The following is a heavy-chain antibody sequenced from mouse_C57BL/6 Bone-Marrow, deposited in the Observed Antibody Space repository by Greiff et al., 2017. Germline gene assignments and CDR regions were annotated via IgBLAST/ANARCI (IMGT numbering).Heavy chain of an antibody. Sequence: VQLQQPGAELVKPGASVKLSCKASGYTFTSYWMQWVKQRPGQGLEWIGEIDPSDSYTNYNQKFKGKATLTVDTSSSTAYMQLSSLTSEDSAVYYCARSATMVNYFDYWGQGTTLTVSS. CDR3: ARSATMVNYFDY. CDR2: IDPSDSYT. V-gene: IGHV1-50*01. D-gene: IGHD2-2*01. J-gene: IGHJ2*01. CDR1: GYTFTSYW.